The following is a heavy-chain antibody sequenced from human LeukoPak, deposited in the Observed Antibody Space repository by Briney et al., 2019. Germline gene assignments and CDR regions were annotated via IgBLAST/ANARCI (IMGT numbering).Heavy chain of an antibody. Sequence: PSETLSLTCTVSGGSISSSSYYWGWIRQPPGKGLEWIGSIYYSGSTYYNPSLNSRVTISVDTSKNQFSLKMNSVTAADTAVYYCARGQWYRAFWSRGTPVTVSS. J-gene: IGHJ4*02. V-gene: IGHV4-39*07. D-gene: IGHD4/OR15-4a*01. CDR1: GGSISSSSYY. CDR2: IYYSGST. CDR3: ARGQWYRAF.